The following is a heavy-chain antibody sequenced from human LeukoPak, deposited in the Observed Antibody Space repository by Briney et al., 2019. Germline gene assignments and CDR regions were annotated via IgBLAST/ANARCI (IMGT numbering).Heavy chain of an antibody. CDR1: GFTFSSYA. J-gene: IGHJ4*02. CDR3: AKGSIAVAARSSDY. D-gene: IGHD6-19*01. Sequence: GGSLRLSCAASGFTFSSYAMSWVRQAPGKGLEWASAISGSGGSTYYADSVKGRFTISRDNSKNTLYLQMNSLRAEDTAVYYCAKGSIAVAARSSDYWGQGTLVTVSS. CDR2: ISGSGGST. V-gene: IGHV3-23*01.